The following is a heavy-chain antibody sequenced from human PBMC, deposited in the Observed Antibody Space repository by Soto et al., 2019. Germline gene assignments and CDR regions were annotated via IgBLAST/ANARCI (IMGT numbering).Heavy chain of an antibody. CDR3: AKEGDFWYYFDY. Sequence: GGSLRLSCAASGFTFSSYSMNWVRQAPGKGLEWVSSISSSSSYIYYADSVKGRFTISRDNAKNSLYLQMNSLRAEDSAVYYCAKEGDFWYYFDYWGQGTLVTVSS. CDR2: ISSSSSYI. CDR1: GFTFSSYS. D-gene: IGHD3-3*01. J-gene: IGHJ4*02. V-gene: IGHV3-21*01.